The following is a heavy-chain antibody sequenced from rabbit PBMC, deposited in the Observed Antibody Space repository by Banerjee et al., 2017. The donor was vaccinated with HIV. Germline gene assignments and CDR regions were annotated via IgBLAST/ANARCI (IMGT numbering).Heavy chain of an antibody. D-gene: IGHD7-1*01. Sequence: QELLVESGGGLVQPEGSLTLTCKAPGFDFSLDAMCWVRQAPGKGPEWIACIYLGDGSTYYASWVNGRFTISRSTRLNTVDLKMTSLTGADTATYFCARESTDWYYFNLWGPGTLVTDS. CDR2: IYLGDGST. CDR1: GFDFSLDA. CDR3: ARESTDWYYFNL. V-gene: IGHV1S47*01. J-gene: IGHJ4*01.